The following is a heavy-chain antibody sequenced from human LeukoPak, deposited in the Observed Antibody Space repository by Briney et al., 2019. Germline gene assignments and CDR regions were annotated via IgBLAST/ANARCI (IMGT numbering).Heavy chain of an antibody. CDR2: ISYDGSNK. D-gene: IGHD6-19*01. J-gene: IGHJ6*02. Sequence: GGSLRLSCAASGFTFSSYGMHWVRQAPGKGLEWVAVISYDGSNKYYADSVKGRFTISRDNSKNTLYLQMNSLRAEDTAAYYCAKDREYSSGWFYYYYGMDVWGQGTTVTVSS. CDR3: AKDREYSSGWFYYYYGMDV. CDR1: GFTFSSYG. V-gene: IGHV3-30*18.